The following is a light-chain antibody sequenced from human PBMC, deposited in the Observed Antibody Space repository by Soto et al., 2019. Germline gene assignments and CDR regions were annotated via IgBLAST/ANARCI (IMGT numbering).Light chain of an antibody. Sequence: IVLTQAPASMCVSPGGRAILSNRASQSVSSYLSWYQQKPGQVPRLLIYDASNRDTGIPARFSGSGSGTDFTLTITSLEPEHSPVSYCPQRSNWQGATSGAGTKVDIK. CDR3: PQRSNWQGAT. CDR2: DAS. CDR1: QSVSSY. V-gene: IGKV3-11*01. J-gene: IGKJ4*01.